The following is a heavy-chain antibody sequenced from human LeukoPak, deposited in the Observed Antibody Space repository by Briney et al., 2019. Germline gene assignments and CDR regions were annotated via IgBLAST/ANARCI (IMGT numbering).Heavy chain of an antibody. Sequence: GGSLRLSCAASGFTFSSYWMSWVRQAPGKGLEWVANIKQDGSEKYYVDSVKGRFTISRDNAKNSLYLQMNSLRAEDTSVYYCARIGLGSPDAFDIWGQGTMVTVSS. J-gene: IGHJ3*02. CDR2: IKQDGSEK. CDR1: GFTFSSYW. V-gene: IGHV3-7*01. CDR3: ARIGLGSPDAFDI. D-gene: IGHD1-26*01.